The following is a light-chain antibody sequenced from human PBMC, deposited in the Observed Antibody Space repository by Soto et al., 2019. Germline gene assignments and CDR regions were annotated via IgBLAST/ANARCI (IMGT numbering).Light chain of an antibody. CDR2: WAA. Sequence: DIVMTQSPDSLAVSLGERATINCKSSQSVLYSSNNKNYLAWYQQKPGQPPKVLIHWAATRESGGPDPFSGSGSATDFNSPISRLHAEEVAVYCWEQYSRTPLFGQGTKLEIK. CDR1: QSVLYSSNNKNY. CDR3: EQYSRTPL. V-gene: IGKV4-1*01. J-gene: IGKJ2*01.